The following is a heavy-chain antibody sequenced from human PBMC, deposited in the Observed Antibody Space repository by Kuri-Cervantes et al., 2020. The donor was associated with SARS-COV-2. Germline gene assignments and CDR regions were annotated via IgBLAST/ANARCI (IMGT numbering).Heavy chain of an antibody. CDR1: GGSFSGYQ. CDR3: ARGLIGLVPAPVLGLGPHYYHFHMDV. D-gene: IGHD2-2*01. Sequence: SETLSLTCAVFGGSFSGYQWGWIRQSPGKGLEWIGEINHSGGTNYNSSLKSRVTISVDTSKNQLSLKLTSVTAADTAVYYCARGLIGLVPAPVLGLGPHYYHFHMDVWGQGTTVTVSS. CDR2: INHSGGT. J-gene: IGHJ6*02. V-gene: IGHV4-34*01.